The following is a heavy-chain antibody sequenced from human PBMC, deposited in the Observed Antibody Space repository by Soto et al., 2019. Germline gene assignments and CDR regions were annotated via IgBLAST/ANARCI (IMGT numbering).Heavy chain of an antibody. Sequence: SETLSLTCTVSGGSISSGGYYWSWIRQHPGKGLEWIGYIYYSGSTYYNPSLKSRVTISVDTSKNQFSLKLSSVTAADTAVYYCARGIDAGDPRAFDIWGQGTMVTVSS. V-gene: IGHV4-31*03. J-gene: IGHJ3*02. CDR3: ARGIDAGDPRAFDI. CDR2: IYYSGST. D-gene: IGHD4-17*01. CDR1: GGSISSGGYY.